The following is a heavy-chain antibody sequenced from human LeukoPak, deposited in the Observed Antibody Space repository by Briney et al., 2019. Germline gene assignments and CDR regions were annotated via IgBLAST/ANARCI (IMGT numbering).Heavy chain of an antibody. D-gene: IGHD4-23*01. Sequence: GRSLRLSCAASGFTFSDYGMHWVRQAPGKGLEWVAVICYDGSTKNYADSVKGRFTISRDNSKNTLYLQMNRLRAEDTAVYYCARRDGDNDPGFEYWGQGTLVT. J-gene: IGHJ4*02. CDR3: ARRDGDNDPGFEY. CDR1: GFTFSDYG. CDR2: ICYDGSTK. V-gene: IGHV3-33*01.